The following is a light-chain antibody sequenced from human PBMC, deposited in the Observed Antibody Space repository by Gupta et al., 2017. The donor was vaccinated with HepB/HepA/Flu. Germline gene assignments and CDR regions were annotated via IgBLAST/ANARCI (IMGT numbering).Light chain of an antibody. CDR1: QSVGSY. CDR2: DAS. V-gene: IGKV3-11*01. J-gene: IGKJ5*01. Sequence: IVLTQSPATLSLSPGGRATLSCRASQSVGSYLAWDQQKPGQAPRLLINDASNRATGIPARFSGSGSGTDFTLTIHSLEPEDFAIYYCQQRSEWPIAFGQGTRVEIK. CDR3: QQRSEWPIA.